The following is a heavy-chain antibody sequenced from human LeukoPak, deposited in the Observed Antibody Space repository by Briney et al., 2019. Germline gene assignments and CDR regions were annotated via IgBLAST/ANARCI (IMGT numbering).Heavy chain of an antibody. CDR3: ARGGYYGSGRYYFDS. Sequence: GGTLRLSCAASGFTFSSYGMSWVRQAPGKGLELVSAISGNGGSTYYADAVKGRVTISRDDAKNTMHLQMNSLRAEDTAVYYCARGGYYGSGRYYFDSWGHGTLVTVSS. D-gene: IGHD3-3*01. CDR2: ISGNGGST. J-gene: IGHJ4*01. V-gene: IGHV3-23*01. CDR1: GFTFSSYG.